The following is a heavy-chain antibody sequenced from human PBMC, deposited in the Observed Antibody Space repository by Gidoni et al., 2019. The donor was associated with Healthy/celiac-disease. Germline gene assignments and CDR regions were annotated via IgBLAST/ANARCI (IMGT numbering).Heavy chain of an antibody. CDR1: GGSISSGSYY. Sequence: QVQLQESGPGLVKPSQTLSLTCTVSGGSISSGSYYWSWIRQPAGKGLEWIGRIYTSGSTNYNPSLKSRVTISVDTSKNQFSLKLSSVTAADTAVYYCARYGSGSYYYYYYGMDVWGQGTTVTVSS. CDR3: ARYGSGSYYYYYYGMDV. J-gene: IGHJ6*02. V-gene: IGHV4-61*02. D-gene: IGHD3-10*01. CDR2: IYTSGST.